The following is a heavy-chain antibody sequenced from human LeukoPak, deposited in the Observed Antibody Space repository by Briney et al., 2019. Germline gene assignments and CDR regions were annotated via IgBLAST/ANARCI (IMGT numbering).Heavy chain of an antibody. CDR3: ARAPGYSSSRYNWFDP. V-gene: IGHV4-34*01. D-gene: IGHD6-13*01. J-gene: IGHJ5*02. Sequence: PSETLSLTCAVYGGSFSGYYWSWIRQPPGKGLEWIGEINHSGSTNYNPSLKSRVTISVDTSKNQFSLKLSSVTAADTAVYYCARAPGYSSSRYNWFDPWGQGTLVTVSS. CDR1: GGSFSGYY. CDR2: INHSGST.